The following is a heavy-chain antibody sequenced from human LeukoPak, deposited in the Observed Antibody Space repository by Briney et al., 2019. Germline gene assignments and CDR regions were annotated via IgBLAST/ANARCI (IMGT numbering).Heavy chain of an antibody. Sequence: ASVKVSCKASGYTFNNYAMHWVRQAPGQGLEWMGWINTKIGTPTYALGFTGRFVFLLDTSVSTAYLQISSLKADDAAVYYCARGGEGLVAPSYWGQGTLVTVSS. J-gene: IGHJ4*02. CDR2: INTKIGTP. V-gene: IGHV7-4-1*02. CDR1: GYTFNNYA. D-gene: IGHD3-16*01. CDR3: ARGGEGLVAPSY.